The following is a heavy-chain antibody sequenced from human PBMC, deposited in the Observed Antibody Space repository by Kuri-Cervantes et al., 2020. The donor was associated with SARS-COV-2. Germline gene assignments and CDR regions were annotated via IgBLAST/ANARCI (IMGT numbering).Heavy chain of an antibody. D-gene: IGHD5-12*01. J-gene: IGHJ4*02. CDR3: ASIYSGYEDG. Sequence: GESLKISCAASGFTFSSYGMHWVRQAPGKGLEWVSYISSSSSTIYYADSVKGRFTISRDNAKNSLYLQMNSLRAEDTAVYYCASIYSGYEDGWGQGTLVTVSS. CDR1: GFTFSSYG. CDR2: ISSSSSTI. V-gene: IGHV3-48*01.